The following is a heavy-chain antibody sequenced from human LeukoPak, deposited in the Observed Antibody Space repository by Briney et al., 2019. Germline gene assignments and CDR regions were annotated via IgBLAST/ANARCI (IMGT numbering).Heavy chain of an antibody. CDR1: GFTFSSYW. CDR2: IKQDGREK. CDR3: ARAKDIVTTKSWFDP. D-gene: IGHD5-12*01. J-gene: IGHJ5*02. Sequence: PGGSLRLSCAASGFTFSSYWMSWVRQAPGKGLEWVANIKQDGREKYYVDSVKGRFTISRDNAKNSLYLQMNSLRADDTAFYYCARAKDIVTTKSWFDPWGQGTLVTVSS. V-gene: IGHV3-7*03.